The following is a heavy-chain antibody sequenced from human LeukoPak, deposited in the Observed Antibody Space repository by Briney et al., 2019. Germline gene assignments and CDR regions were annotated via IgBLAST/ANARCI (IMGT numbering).Heavy chain of an antibody. Sequence: PGGSLRLSCAASGFNFSTSAMSWVGQAPGKGVEWVSAINGGGDNTYYAESVKGRFTISRDNSNNTLFLQMNTLRAEDTAVYYCAKGAAGVNRVFYYWGQGTLVTVSS. CDR2: INGGGDNT. CDR3: AKGAAGVNRVFYY. CDR1: GFNFSTSA. V-gene: IGHV3-23*01. J-gene: IGHJ4*02. D-gene: IGHD6-19*01.